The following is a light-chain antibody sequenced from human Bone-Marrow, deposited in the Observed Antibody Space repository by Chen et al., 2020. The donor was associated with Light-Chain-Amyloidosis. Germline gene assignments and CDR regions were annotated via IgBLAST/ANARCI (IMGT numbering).Light chain of an antibody. Sequence: SYELTQPPSVSVSPGQTARITCSGDDLPTKYAYWYQQKPGQAPVLIIHRDTERPSGISERFSGSSSGTTATLTLSGVQAEDEADYHCQSANSSGTYEVIFGGGTKLPVL. CDR2: RDT. V-gene: IGLV3-25*03. CDR3: QSANSSGTYEVI. J-gene: IGLJ2*01. CDR1: DLPTKY.